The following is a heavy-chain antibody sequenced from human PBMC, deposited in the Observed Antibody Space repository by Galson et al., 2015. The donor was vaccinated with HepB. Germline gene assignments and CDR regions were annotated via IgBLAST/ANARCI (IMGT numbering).Heavy chain of an antibody. D-gene: IGHD1-7*01. Sequence: SLRLSCAASGFTFSSYWMTWVRQAPGKGLEWVANIKQDGSEKYYVDSVKGRFTISRDNAKNSLYLQMNSLRAEDTAVYYCARQGGANWNYDKHWFDPWGQGTQVTVSS. CDR3: ARQGGANWNYDKHWFDP. V-gene: IGHV3-7*01. CDR2: IKQDGSEK. CDR1: GFTFSSYW. J-gene: IGHJ5*02.